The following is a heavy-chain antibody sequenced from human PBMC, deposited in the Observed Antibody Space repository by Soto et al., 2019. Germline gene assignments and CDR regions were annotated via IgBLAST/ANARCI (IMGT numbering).Heavy chain of an antibody. Sequence: VPNAVSGVNISSLGVRCILKKKGKGLEWVSAISSSSSYIYYADSVKCRFPISRDNAKNSLYLHINGLRAEDTAVYYCARILIIGTTRGSYFDYWGQGSLVTVSS. D-gene: IGHD1-20*01. V-gene: IGHV3-21*01. CDR1: GVNISSLG. CDR3: ARILIIGTTRGSYFDY. J-gene: IGHJ4*02. CDR2: ISSSSSYI.